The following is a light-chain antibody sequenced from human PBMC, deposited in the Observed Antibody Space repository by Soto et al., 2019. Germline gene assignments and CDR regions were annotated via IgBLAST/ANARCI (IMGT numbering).Light chain of an antibody. Sequence: EIQLTQSPCSLSSSTGERSTLSCRARQRGNSNYLAWYQQKPGQAPRLLISGASSRAAGIPDRFSGSGSATYFTLTISNLQPEDFAIYYCQHSGSFPWTFGQGTKVDI. CDR1: QRGNSNY. J-gene: IGKJ1*01. CDR3: QHSGSFPWT. CDR2: GAS. V-gene: IGKV3-20*01.